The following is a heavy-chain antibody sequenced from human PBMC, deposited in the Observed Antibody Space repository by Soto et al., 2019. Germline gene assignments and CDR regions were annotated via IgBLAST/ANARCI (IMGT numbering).Heavy chain of an antibody. CDR1: GYSFSSYW. D-gene: IGHD4-17*01. CDR3: ARHMRAGTMTTPFDS. J-gene: IGHJ4*02. V-gene: IGHV5-51*01. CDR2: IYPGDSDT. Sequence: GESLKISCKGSGYSFSSYWIGWVRQMPGKGLEWMGIIYPGDSDTKYSPSFQGQVTISADKSISTAYLQWSSLKASDTAMYYCARHMRAGTMTTPFDSWGQGTRVTVSS.